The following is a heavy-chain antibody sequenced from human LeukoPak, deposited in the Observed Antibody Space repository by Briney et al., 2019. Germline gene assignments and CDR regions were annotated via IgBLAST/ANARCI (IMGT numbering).Heavy chain of an antibody. CDR2: ISPNSGDT. D-gene: IGHD2-2*01. Sequence: ASVKVSCKASGYTFSGYYMQWVRQAPGQGLEWMGWISPNSGDTHYAQKFQGRVTMTTDTSIGTAYMALSRLRSEDTAVYYCARSPGEYQLLHWFDPWGQGTLVTVSS. CDR1: GYTFSGYY. V-gene: IGHV1-2*02. J-gene: IGHJ5*02. CDR3: ARSPGEYQLLHWFDP.